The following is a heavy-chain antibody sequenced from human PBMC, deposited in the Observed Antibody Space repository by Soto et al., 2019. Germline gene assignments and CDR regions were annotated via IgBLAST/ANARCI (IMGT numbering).Heavy chain of an antibody. V-gene: IGHV3-7*01. D-gene: IGHD3-22*01. CDR2: IKQDGSEK. CDR1: GFPFSNYA. CDR3: ARTYYYDSSGYYYNFY. J-gene: IGHJ4*02. Sequence: GGSLRLSCVASGFPFSNYAMSWVRQAPGKGLKWVANIKQDGSEKYFVDSVKGRFTISRDNANNSLYLQMNSLRAEDTVVYYCARTYYYDSSGYYYNFYWGRGTLVTVSS.